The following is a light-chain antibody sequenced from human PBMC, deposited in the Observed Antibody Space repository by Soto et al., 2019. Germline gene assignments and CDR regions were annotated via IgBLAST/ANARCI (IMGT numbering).Light chain of an antibody. CDR3: QEYDNWTPEGK. Sequence: TVLTQSPATLSVSPGERASLSCRASQSVSINLAWYQQKSGQAPRLLIYGASTRATGIPARFSGSRSGTEFTLTINSLQSEDSAVYYCQEYDNWTPEGKFGKGTKVDI. V-gene: IGKV3-15*01. CDR2: GAS. J-gene: IGKJ1*01. CDR1: QSVSIN.